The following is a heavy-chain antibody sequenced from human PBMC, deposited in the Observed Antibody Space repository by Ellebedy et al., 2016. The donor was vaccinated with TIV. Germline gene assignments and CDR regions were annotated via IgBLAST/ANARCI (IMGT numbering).Heavy chain of an antibody. Sequence: SCAICGDTVSAITAAWDWFRQCTSRGLEWLGRTYYRSKWNNDYSESVKSRISIKSDTSKNHFSLQLTSVSPEDTAMYYCARGNYYGTGRPRAFDIWGQGTMVTVSS. CDR2: TYYRSKWNN. CDR3: ARGNYYGTGRPRAFDI. D-gene: IGHD3-10*01. J-gene: IGHJ3*02. CDR1: GDTVSAITAA. V-gene: IGHV6-1*01.